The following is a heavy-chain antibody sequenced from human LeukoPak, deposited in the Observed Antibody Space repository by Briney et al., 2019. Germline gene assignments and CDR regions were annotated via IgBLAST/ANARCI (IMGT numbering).Heavy chain of an antibody. CDR3: ARQGGGFWYFDL. Sequence: PSETLSLTCAVYGGSFRGYFWSWIRQPPGKGLEWIGEINHSGMTNYNPSLNRRVTVSVDTSKNQFSLNLRSLTAADTAVYYCARQGGGFWYFDLWGRGTLVTVSS. J-gene: IGHJ2*01. D-gene: IGHD6-25*01. CDR1: GGSFRGYF. CDR2: INHSGMT. V-gene: IGHV4-34*01.